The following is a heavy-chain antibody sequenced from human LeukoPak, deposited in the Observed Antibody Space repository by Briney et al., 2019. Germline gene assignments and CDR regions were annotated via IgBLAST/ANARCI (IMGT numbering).Heavy chain of an antibody. V-gene: IGHV4-31*03. CDR3: ARGVSFDAFDI. D-gene: IGHD3-16*02. CDR1: GGSISSGGYY. Sequence: PSQTLSLTCTVSGGSISSGGYYWSWIRQHPGKCLEWLGYIYYSGSTYYNPSLKSRVTISVDTSKNQFSLKLCSVTAADTAVYYCARGVSFDAFDIWGQGTMVTVSS. CDR2: IYYSGST. J-gene: IGHJ3*02.